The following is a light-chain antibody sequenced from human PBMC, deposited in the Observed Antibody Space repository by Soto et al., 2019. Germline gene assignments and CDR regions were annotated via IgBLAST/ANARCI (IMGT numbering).Light chain of an antibody. CDR1: SSDVGGQNY. J-gene: IGLJ1*01. V-gene: IGLV2-8*01. CDR2: AVT. CDR3: SSHAGNNNYV. Sequence: QSALTQPPSASGSPGQSVAISCTGTSSDVGGQNYVSWYQQHPGKAPKLIIYAVTERPSGVPDRFSGSKSGNTASLTVSGLQTEDEADYYCSSHAGNNNYVFGTGTKVIVL.